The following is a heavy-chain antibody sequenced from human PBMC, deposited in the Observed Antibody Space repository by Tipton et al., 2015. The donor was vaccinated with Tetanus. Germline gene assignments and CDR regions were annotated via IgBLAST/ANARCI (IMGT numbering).Heavy chain of an antibody. D-gene: IGHD3-10*01. V-gene: IGHV3-23*01. CDR2: ISRSGDNT. CDR1: GFTFNIFG. J-gene: IGHJ4*02. Sequence: SLRLSCAATGFTFNIFGMSWVRQAPGKGLEWVSGISRSGDNTFYADSVKGRFTVSRDNSRNTLYLQLNSLRVEDTAVYYCATARNKVSITRLQYWGPGTLVTVSS. CDR3: ATARNKVSITRLQY.